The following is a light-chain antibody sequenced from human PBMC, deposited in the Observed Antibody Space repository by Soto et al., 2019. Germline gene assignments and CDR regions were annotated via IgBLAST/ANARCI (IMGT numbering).Light chain of an antibody. CDR1: SSNIGAGYD. Sequence: QAVVTQPPSVSGAPGQRVTISCTGSSSNIGAGYDVHWYQQLPGTAPKLLIYGNSNRPSGVPDRFSGSKSGSSASLAITGLQAEDEADYYCQSYDNSLSASRVFGGGTKLTVL. CDR2: GNS. CDR3: QSYDNSLSASRV. J-gene: IGLJ3*02. V-gene: IGLV1-40*01.